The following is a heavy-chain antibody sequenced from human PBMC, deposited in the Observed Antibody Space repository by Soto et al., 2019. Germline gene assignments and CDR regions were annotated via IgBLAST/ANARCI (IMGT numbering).Heavy chain of an antibody. CDR3: ASDCGGDCYSGGDY. CDR2: ISYDGSNK. Sequence: GGSLRLSCAASGFTFSSYAMHWVRQAPGKGLEWVAVISYDGSNKYYADSVKGRFTISRDNSKNTLYLQMNSLRAEDTAVYYCASDCGGDCYSGGDYWGQGTLVTVSS. V-gene: IGHV3-30-3*01. D-gene: IGHD2-21*02. CDR1: GFTFSSYA. J-gene: IGHJ4*02.